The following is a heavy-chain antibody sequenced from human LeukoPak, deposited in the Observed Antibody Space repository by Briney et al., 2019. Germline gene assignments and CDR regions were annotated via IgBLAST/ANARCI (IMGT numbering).Heavy chain of an antibody. Sequence: SETLSLTCTVSGYSISSGYYWGWIRQPPGKGLEWIGSIYHSSNTYYNPSLKSRVTISVDTSKNQFSLKLNSVTAADTAVYYCAREEAGDPNDYWGQGTLVTVSS. D-gene: IGHD2-21*01. J-gene: IGHJ4*02. CDR1: GYSISSGYY. CDR3: AREEAGDPNDY. CDR2: IYHSSNT. V-gene: IGHV4-38-2*02.